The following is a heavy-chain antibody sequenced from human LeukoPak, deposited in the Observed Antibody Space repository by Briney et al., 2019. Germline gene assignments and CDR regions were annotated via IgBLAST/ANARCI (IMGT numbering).Heavy chain of an antibody. CDR1: GGSISSGSYY. CDR2: IYTSGST. Sequence: SETLSLTCTVSGGSISSGSYYWSWIRQPAGKGREWIGRIYTSGSTNYNPSLKSRVTISVDTSKNQFSLKLSSVTAADTAVYYCARCGYSGYGGFDYWGQGTLVTVSS. D-gene: IGHD5-12*01. J-gene: IGHJ4*02. CDR3: ARCGYSGYGGFDY. V-gene: IGHV4-61*02.